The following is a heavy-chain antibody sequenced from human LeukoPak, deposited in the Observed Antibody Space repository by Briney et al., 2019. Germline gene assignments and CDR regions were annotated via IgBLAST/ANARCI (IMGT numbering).Heavy chain of an antibody. V-gene: IGHV3-23*01. CDR1: GFTFSTYA. Sequence: PGGSLRLSCTASGFTFSTYAMSWVRQAPGKGLEWVSGIRGSGGSTYYADSVKGRFTISRDNSKNTLYLQMNSLRAEDTAVYYCAKAQLGIVVVPAAHFDYWGQGTLVTVSS. D-gene: IGHD2-2*01. CDR2: IRGSGGST. CDR3: AKAQLGIVVVPAAHFDY. J-gene: IGHJ4*02.